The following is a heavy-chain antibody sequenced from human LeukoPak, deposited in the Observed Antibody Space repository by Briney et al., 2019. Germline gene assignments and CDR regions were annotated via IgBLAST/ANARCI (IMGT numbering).Heavy chain of an antibody. J-gene: IGHJ5*02. V-gene: IGHV1-2*02. CDR2: INPNSGGT. CDR3: ARDGSGWYEENWFDP. Sequence: ASVKVSCKASGYTFTGYYMHWVRQAPGQGLEWMGWINPNSGGTNYAQKFQGRVTMTRDTSISTAYVELSRLRSDDTAVYYCARDGSGWYEENWFDPWGQGTLVTVSS. D-gene: IGHD6-19*01. CDR1: GYTFTGYY.